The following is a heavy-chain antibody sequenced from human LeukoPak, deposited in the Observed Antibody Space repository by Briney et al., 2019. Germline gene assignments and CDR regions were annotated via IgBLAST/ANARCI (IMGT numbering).Heavy chain of an antibody. D-gene: IGHD6-6*01. J-gene: IGHJ3*02. V-gene: IGHV3-48*04. CDR3: ARPLAARIRAFHM. Sequence: GGSLRLSCAVSGFTLSSYSMNWLRHAPGKGRECVSYISSSSSTIYYADSVKGRFTISRDNAKNSLYLYMNSLRAEDTPVYYCARPLAARIRAFHMWAQDPMVTLSS. CDR2: ISSSSSTI. CDR1: GFTLSSYS.